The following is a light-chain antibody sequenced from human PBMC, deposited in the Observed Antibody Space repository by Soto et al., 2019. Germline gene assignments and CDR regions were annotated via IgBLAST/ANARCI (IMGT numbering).Light chain of an antibody. J-gene: IGKJ1*01. CDR1: QSVSTSY. CDR2: GAS. CDR3: QRYGSSPSWT. Sequence: ESVLTQSPGTLSLSPGERATLSCRASQSVSTSYLARYQQKPGQAPRLLIYGASSRATGIPDRFSGSGSATDFTLTINRLEPEDFAVYYCQRYGSSPSWTFGQGTKVEIK. V-gene: IGKV3-20*01.